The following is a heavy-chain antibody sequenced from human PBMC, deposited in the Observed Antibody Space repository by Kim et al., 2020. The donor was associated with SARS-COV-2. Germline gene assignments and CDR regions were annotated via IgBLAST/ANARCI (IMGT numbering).Heavy chain of an antibody. D-gene: IGHD6-19*01. Sequence: GGSLRLSCAASGFTFSSYAMSWVRQAPGKGLEWVSAISGSGGSTYYADSVKGRFTISRDNSKNTLYLQMNSLRAEDTAVYYCASCRGVAGTRGQVDYWGQGTLVTVSS. J-gene: IGHJ4*02. CDR1: GFTFSSYA. V-gene: IGHV3-23*01. CDR3: ASCRGVAGTRGQVDY. CDR2: ISGSGGST.